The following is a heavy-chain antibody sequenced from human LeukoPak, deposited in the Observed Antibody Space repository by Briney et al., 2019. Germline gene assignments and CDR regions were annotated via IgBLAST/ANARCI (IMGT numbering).Heavy chain of an antibody. J-gene: IGHJ4*02. V-gene: IGHV1-69*01. CDR3: ARDPGGWIQLWPSSYYFDY. CDR1: GGTFSSYA. CDR2: IIPIFGTA. D-gene: IGHD5-18*01. Sequence: GASVKVSCKASGGTFSSYAISWVRQAPGQGLEWMGGIIPIFGTANYAQKFQGRVTITADESTSTAYMELSSLRSEDTAVYYCARDPGGWIQLWPSSYYFDYWGQGTLVTVSS.